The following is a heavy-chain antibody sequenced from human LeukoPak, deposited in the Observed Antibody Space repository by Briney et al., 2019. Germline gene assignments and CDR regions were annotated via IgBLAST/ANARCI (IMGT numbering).Heavy chain of an antibody. Sequence: ASVKVSSKASGYTFSNYDINWVRQAAGQGLEWMGWMNPNSGNTGYAQKFQGRVTMTRNTSISTAYMELSSLRSEDTAVYYCARGHVLASCSGGSCYSGHDYWGQGTLVTVSS. CDR3: ARGHVLASCSGGSCYSGHDY. V-gene: IGHV1-8*01. CDR2: MNPNSGNT. D-gene: IGHD2-15*01. J-gene: IGHJ4*02. CDR1: GYTFSNYD.